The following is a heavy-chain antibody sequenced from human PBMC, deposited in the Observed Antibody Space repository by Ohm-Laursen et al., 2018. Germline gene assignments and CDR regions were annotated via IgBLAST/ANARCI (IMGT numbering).Heavy chain of an antibody. CDR1: GFTFSSYW. J-gene: IGHJ4*02. CDR3: ARGSGTPWGLYFDH. D-gene: IGHD1/OR15-1a*01. Sequence: GSLRLSCAASGFTFSSYWMSWVRQAPGKGLEWVANIKQDGSEKYFLDSVKGRFTFSRDNAKNSVSLQMNSLRGEDTAVYYCARGSGTPWGLYFDHWGQGALVTVSS. CDR2: IKQDGSEK. V-gene: IGHV3-7*01.